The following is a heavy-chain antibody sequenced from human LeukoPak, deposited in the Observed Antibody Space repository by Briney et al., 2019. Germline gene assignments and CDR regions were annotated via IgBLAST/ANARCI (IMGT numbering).Heavy chain of an antibody. D-gene: IGHD1-26*01. V-gene: IGHV3-48*01. CDR1: GFTFSTYS. J-gene: IGHJ4*02. CDR3: ARDPVTLGIVGATGFDY. CDR2: ITSSGSTT. Sequence: PGGSLRLSCAASGFTFSTYSMNWVRQAPGKGLEWVSYITSSGSTTYYADSVKGRSTISRDNAKNSLFLQMNSLRAEDTAVYYCARDPVTLGIVGATGFDYWGQGTLVTVSS.